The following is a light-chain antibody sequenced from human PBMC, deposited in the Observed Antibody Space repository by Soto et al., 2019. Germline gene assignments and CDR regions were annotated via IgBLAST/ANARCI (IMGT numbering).Light chain of an antibody. CDR2: DTS. Sequence: EIVLTQSPGTLSLSPGERATLSCRASQSVRDRYLAWYQQKPGQAPSLLIYDTSTRATGVPDRFSGSGSGTGFALTISRVEPEDFAIYFCQQYGSSPGTFGRGTKVEI. J-gene: IGKJ1*01. CDR3: QQYGSSPGT. CDR1: QSVRDRY. V-gene: IGKV3-20*01.